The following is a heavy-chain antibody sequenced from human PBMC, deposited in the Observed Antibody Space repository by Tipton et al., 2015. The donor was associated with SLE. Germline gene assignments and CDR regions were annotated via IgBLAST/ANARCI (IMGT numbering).Heavy chain of an antibody. CDR2: ISFDGSNK. CDR1: GSTFSYYA. CDR3: ARDAYDSSGYSNYYYYYMDD. V-gene: IGHV3-30-3*01. D-gene: IGHD3-22*01. Sequence: RSLRLSCAGSGSTFSYYAMHWVRQAPGKGLEWVAVISFDGSNKFNADSVKGRFTISRDNSKNTLYLQMNSLRPEDTAVYYCARDAYDSSGYSNYYYYYMDDWGKGTTVTVSS. J-gene: IGHJ6*03.